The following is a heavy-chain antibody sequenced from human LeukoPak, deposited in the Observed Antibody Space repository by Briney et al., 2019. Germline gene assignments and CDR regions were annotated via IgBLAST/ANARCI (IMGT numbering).Heavy chain of an antibody. J-gene: IGHJ3*02. D-gene: IGHD1-26*01. CDR2: INPSNGNT. CDR1: GYTFTSYG. CDR3: ARRAIEATSLDDAFDI. Sequence: GASVKVSCKASGYTFTSYGINWVRQAPGQGLEWMGWINPSNGNTNYAQKFQGRVTMTTDTSTNIAYMELGSLRFDDTAVYYCARRAIEATSLDDAFDIWGQGTMVTVSS. V-gene: IGHV1-18*01.